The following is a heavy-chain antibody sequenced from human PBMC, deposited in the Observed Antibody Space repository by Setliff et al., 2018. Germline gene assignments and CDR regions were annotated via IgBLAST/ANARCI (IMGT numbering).Heavy chain of an antibody. Sequence: GGSLRLSCAASGFTFSSFAMSWVRQGPGKGLEWVSGISGSGGNTYYADSVKGRFTISRDNSKNTLYLQMNSLRAEDTAVYYCAKDLRSSPRVIDAFDIWGQGTMVTVS. CDR3: AKDLRSSPRVIDAFDI. V-gene: IGHV3-23*01. J-gene: IGHJ3*02. CDR2: ISGSGGNT. CDR1: GFTFSSFA. D-gene: IGHD2-2*01.